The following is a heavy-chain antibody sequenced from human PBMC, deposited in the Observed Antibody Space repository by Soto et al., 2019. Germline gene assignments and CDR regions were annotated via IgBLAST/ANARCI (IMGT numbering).Heavy chain of an antibody. CDR2: ISHTGSA. V-gene: IGHV4-39*01. J-gene: IGHJ3*01. CDR3: ARLAYDTNGYNVYGDDAFGL. Sequence: SDSLSPTYSNSGRTISDSDYDRSWTPHPPGEGLEWIGTISHTGSAYYNPSLESRVAISVDTSKNQFSLNLDSVTAADTAVYYCARLAYDTNGYNVYGDDAFGLWGQGTMVTVSS. D-gene: IGHD3-22*01. CDR1: GRTISDSDYD.